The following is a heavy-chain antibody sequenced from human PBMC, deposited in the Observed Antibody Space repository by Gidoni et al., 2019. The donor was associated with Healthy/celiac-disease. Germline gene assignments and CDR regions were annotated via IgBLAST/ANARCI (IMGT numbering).Heavy chain of an antibody. CDR3: ARLGGIAARLFYYSGMYV. CDR1: GYSITSYW. CDR2: IYPGDSDT. J-gene: IGHJ6*02. V-gene: IGHV5-51*03. D-gene: IGHD6-6*01. Sequence: EVQLVQSGAEVKKPGESPKISCKGSGYSITSYWIGWVRQMPGKGLEWMGIIYPGDSDTRYIPSFQGQVTISADKSISTAYLQWCSLKSSDTAMYYCARLGGIAARLFYYSGMYVWGQGTTVTVSS.